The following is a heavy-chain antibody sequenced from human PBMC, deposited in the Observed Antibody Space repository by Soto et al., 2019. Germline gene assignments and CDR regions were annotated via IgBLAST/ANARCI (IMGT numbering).Heavy chain of an antibody. CDR1: GDSVSTYSAA. Sequence: PSKTLSLTCAISGDSVSTYSAAWNWIRQSPSGGLEWLGRTYYRSRFFSDYAESVKSRIIINPDTSKNQFSLQLKSVTPEDTAVYYCARDRYSSSGWFDPWGQGTPVTVSS. D-gene: IGHD6-6*01. J-gene: IGHJ5*02. CDR3: ARDRYSSSGWFDP. CDR2: TYYRSRFFS. V-gene: IGHV6-1*01.